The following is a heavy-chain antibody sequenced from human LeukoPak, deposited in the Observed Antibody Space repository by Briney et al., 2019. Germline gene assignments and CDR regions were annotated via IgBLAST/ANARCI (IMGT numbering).Heavy chain of an antibody. J-gene: IGHJ5*02. CDR3: ARERSPILWFDRFDP. V-gene: IGHV4-59*12. Sequence: PSETLSLTCTVSGGSISSYYWSWIRQPPGKGLEWIGYIYCSGSTNYNPSLKSRVTISVDTSKNQFSLKLSSVTAADTAVYYCARERSPILWFDRFDPWGQGTLVTVSS. CDR2: IYCSGST. CDR1: GGSISSYY. D-gene: IGHD3-10*01.